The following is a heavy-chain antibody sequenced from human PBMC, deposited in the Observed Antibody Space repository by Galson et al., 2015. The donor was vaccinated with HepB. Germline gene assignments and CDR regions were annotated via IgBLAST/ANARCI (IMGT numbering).Heavy chain of an antibody. CDR1: GYTFTGYY. V-gene: IGHV1-2*06. D-gene: IGHD3-10*01. CDR2: INPNSGGT. J-gene: IGHJ5*02. CDR3: ARDAKFTILITMVRGAVNNWFDP. Sequence: SVKVSCKASGYTFTGYYMHWVRQAPGQGLEWMGRINPNSGGTNYAQKFQGRVTMTRDTSISTAYMELSRLRSDDTAVYYCARDAKFTILITMVRGAVNNWFDPWGQGTLVTVSS.